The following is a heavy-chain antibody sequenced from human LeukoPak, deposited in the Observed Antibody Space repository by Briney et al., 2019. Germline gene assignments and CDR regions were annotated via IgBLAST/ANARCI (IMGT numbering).Heavy chain of an antibody. Sequence: GRSLRLSCAASGFTFSNYPMHWVRQAPGKGLEWVALISYDGSNKYYADSVKGRFTISRDNSKNTLYLQMNSLRAEDTAVFYCARGLATIPFDYWGQGTLVTVSS. CDR1: GFTFSNYP. V-gene: IGHV3-30*04. J-gene: IGHJ4*02. CDR3: ARGLATIPFDY. D-gene: IGHD5-24*01. CDR2: ISYDGSNK.